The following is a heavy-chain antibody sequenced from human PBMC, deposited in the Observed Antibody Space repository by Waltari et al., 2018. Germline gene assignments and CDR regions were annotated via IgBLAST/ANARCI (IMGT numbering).Heavy chain of an antibody. D-gene: IGHD2-2*03. V-gene: IGHV4-38-2*01. CDR1: GYAVNSGFY. J-gene: IGHJ4*02. Sequence: QVQLLESGPGLVKSSEILSLTCDVSGYAVNSGFYWGWIRQAPGEGLEWVATVYHDGTTFYNPSLKSRLSVSMDTSKNQISLTLKSVTAADTAVYHCSRQVLGYCTSAACRRLESWGQGTLVTVSS. CDR3: SRQVLGYCTSAACRRLES. CDR2: VYHDGTT.